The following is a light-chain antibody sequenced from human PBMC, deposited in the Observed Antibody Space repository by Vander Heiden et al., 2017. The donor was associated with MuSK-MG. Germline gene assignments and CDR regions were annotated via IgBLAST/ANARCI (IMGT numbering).Light chain of an antibody. J-gene: IGLJ3*02. CDR2: EVS. Sequence: QSALTQPASVSGSPGQSITISCTGTSTNIGSYYFVSWYQKYPGKAPNLIIYEVSKRPAGISHRFSGPKSGNTPPLTISGLQTEDEADYYCCSFAGSSPWVFGGGDKLNVL. CDR1: STNIGSYYF. V-gene: IGLV2-23*02. CDR3: CSFAGSSPWV.